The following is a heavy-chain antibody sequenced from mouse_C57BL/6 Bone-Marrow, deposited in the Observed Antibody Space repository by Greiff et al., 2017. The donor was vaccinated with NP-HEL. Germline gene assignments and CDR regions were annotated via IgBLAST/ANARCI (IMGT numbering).Heavy chain of an antibody. CDR2: IYPGSGST. J-gene: IGHJ2*01. D-gene: IGHD1-1*01. V-gene: IGHV1-55*01. CDR1: GYTFTSYW. CDR3: ARPYGSSYDFDY. Sequence: VQLQQPGAELVKPGASVKMSCKASGYTFTSYWITWVKQRPGQGLEWIGDIYPGSGSTNYNEKFKSKATLTVDTSSSTAYMQLSSLTSEDSAVYYCARPYGSSYDFDYWGQGTTLTVSS.